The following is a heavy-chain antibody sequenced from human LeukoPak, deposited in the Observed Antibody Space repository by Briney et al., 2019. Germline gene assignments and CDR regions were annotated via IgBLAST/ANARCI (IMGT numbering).Heavy chain of an antibody. CDR1: GGSFSSYY. Sequence: ASETLSLTCAVYGGSFSSYYWGWIRQPPGKGLEWIGEINHTGSTNYNPSLKSRVTISVDKSKNQFSLKLSSVTAADTAVYYCARVPYYYDSSGYYGMDVWGQGTTVTVSS. CDR2: INHTGST. J-gene: IGHJ6*02. CDR3: ARVPYYYDSSGYYGMDV. V-gene: IGHV4-34*01. D-gene: IGHD3-22*01.